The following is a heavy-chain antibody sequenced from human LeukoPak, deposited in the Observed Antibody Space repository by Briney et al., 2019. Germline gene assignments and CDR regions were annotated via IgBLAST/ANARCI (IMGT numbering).Heavy chain of an antibody. CDR1: GLTVSSNY. CDR2: IYSGGSS. Sequence: GGSLRLSCAASGLTVSSNYMNWVRQAPGKGLEWISVIYSGGSSYSADSLKDRFTISRDNSKNTLYLQMSRLRAEDTAVYYCARDHSRTYGALDLWGQGTMVTVSS. V-gene: IGHV3-66*01. CDR3: ARDHSRTYGALDL. D-gene: IGHD1-26*01. J-gene: IGHJ3*01.